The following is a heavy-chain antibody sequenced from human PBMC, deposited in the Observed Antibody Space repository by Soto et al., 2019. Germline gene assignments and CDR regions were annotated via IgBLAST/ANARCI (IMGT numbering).Heavy chain of an antibody. D-gene: IGHD2-15*01. CDR3: ARSQGGSSSLDIYYYYYYGMDV. CDR2: IIPLFGTA. J-gene: IGHJ6*02. Sequence: QVQLVQSGAEVKKPGSSVKVSCKAPGGTFSSYAISGVRQAPGQGLEWMGGIIPLFGTAKYAQKFQGRVTITADESTSTGYMELSSLRSEDTAVYYCARSQGGSSSLDIYYYYYYGMDVWGQGTTVTVSS. V-gene: IGHV1-69*01. CDR1: GGTFSSYA.